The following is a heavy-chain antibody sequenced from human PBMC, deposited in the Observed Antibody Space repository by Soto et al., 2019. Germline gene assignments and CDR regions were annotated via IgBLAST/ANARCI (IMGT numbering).Heavy chain of an antibody. D-gene: IGHD3-3*01. CDR1: VGSISSGGYY. CDR3: ARAITRFGDAFDI. Sequence: QVQLQESGPGLVKPSQTLSLTCTVSVGSISSGGYYWSWIRQHPGKGLEWIGYIYYRGSTYYNPSLKSRVTISVDTSKNQFSLKLSSVTAADTAVYYCARAITRFGDAFDIWGQGTMVTVSS. J-gene: IGHJ3*02. V-gene: IGHV4-31*03. CDR2: IYYRGST.